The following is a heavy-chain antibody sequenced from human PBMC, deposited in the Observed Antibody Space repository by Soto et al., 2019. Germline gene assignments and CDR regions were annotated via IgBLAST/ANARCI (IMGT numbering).Heavy chain of an antibody. J-gene: IGHJ6*02. V-gene: IGHV5-51*01. Sequence: GESLKISCKGSGYSFTSYWIGWVRQMPGKGLEWMGIIYPGDSDTRYSPSFQGQVTISADKSISTAYLQWSSLKASDTAMYYCARRARVAKATVTEYYGMDVWGQGTTVTVSS. CDR3: ARRARVAKATVTEYYGMDV. D-gene: IGHD5-18*01. CDR1: GYSFTSYW. CDR2: IYPGDSDT.